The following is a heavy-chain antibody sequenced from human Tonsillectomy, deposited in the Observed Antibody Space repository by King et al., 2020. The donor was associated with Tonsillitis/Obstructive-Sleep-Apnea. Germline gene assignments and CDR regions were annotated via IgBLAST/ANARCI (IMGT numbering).Heavy chain of an antibody. Sequence: VPLVQSGAEVKKPGESLKISCKGSGYSFTSSWIGWVRQMPGKGLEWMGIIYPGDSDTRYSPSFQGQVTISADKSISTAYLQWSSLKASDTAMYYCARQKSDGYYYYYMDVWGKGTTVTVSS. CDR3: ARQKSDGYYYYYMDV. D-gene: IGHD2-21*01. CDR2: IYPGDSDT. CDR1: GYSFTSSW. V-gene: IGHV5-51*01. J-gene: IGHJ6*03.